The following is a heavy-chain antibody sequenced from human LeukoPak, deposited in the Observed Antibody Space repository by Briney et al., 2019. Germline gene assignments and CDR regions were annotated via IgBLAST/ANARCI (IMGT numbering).Heavy chain of an antibody. CDR3: ARGGGYCSGGSCPYYFDY. J-gene: IGHJ4*02. V-gene: IGHV1-8*01. D-gene: IGHD2-15*01. CDR2: MNPNSGKT. CDR1: GYTFTSYD. Sequence: ASVKVSCKASGYTFTSYDINWVRQATGQGLEWVGWMNPNSGKTGYAQKFQGRVTMTRNNSISTAYMELSSLRSEDTAVYYCARGGGYCSGGSCPYYFDYWGQGTLVTVSS.